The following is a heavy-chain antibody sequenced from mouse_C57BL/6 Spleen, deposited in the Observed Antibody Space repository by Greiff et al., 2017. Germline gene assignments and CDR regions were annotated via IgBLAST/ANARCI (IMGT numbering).Heavy chain of an antibody. CDR3: AGHGNWDKDYYLDY. CDR1: GFTFSSYC. CDR2: ISSGGSYT. J-gene: IGHJ2*01. V-gene: IGHV5-6*01. Sequence: EVMLVESGGDLVKPGGSLKLSCAASGFTFSSYCMSWVRQTPDKRLEWVATISSGGSYTYYPDSVKGPFTISKDNATTTFYLQMSSLKSEDTAMYYCAGHGNWDKDYYLDYWGQGTTLTVSS. D-gene: IGHD4-1*01.